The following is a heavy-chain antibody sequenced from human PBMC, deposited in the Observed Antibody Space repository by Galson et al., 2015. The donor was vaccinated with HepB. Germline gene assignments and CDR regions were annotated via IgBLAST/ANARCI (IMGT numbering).Heavy chain of an antibody. CDR2: INSDGSST. CDR1: GFTLSGYW. V-gene: IGHV3-74*01. Sequence: SLRLSCAASGFTLSGYWMHWVRQGTGMGLVWVSRINSDGSSTSYADSVRGRFTISRDNAKNTLYLQMNDLRVDDTGLYYCIRSRSNYYGFFDYWGQETLVTASS. D-gene: IGHD3-22*01. J-gene: IGHJ4*02. CDR3: IRSRSNYYGFFDY.